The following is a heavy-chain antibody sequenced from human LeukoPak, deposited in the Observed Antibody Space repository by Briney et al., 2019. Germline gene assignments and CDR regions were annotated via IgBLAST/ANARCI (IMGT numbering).Heavy chain of an antibody. CDR2: ISSSSSYI. Sequence: GGSLRLSCAASGFTFSSYSMNWVRQAPGKGLECVSSISSSSSYIYYADSVKGRFTISRDNAKNSLYLQMNSLRAEDTAVYYCARGRSGSYYVSWGQGTLVTVSS. D-gene: IGHD1-26*01. CDR3: ARGRSGSYYVS. CDR1: GFTFSSYS. J-gene: IGHJ4*02. V-gene: IGHV3-21*01.